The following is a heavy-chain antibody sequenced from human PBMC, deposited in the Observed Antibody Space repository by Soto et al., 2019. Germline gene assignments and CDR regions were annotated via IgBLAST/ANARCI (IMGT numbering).Heavy chain of an antibody. Sequence: ASVKVSCKASGYTFTSYGISWVRQAPGQGLEWMGWISAYNGNTNYAQKLQGRVTMTTDTSTSTAHMELRSLRSDDTAVYYCARGPSIAAAGTLNYWGQGTLVTVSS. CDR2: ISAYNGNT. CDR1: GYTFTSYG. D-gene: IGHD6-13*01. CDR3: ARGPSIAAAGTLNY. J-gene: IGHJ4*02. V-gene: IGHV1-18*04.